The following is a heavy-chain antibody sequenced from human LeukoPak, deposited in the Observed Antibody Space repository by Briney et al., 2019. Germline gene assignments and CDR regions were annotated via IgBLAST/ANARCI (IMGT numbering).Heavy chain of an antibody. D-gene: IGHD3-22*01. CDR3: ARDSSGYSSY. CDR2: ISSSSSYI. V-gene: IGHV3-21*01. CDR1: GFTFSSYA. J-gene: IGHJ4*02. Sequence: AGGSLRLSCAASGFTFSSYAMSWVRQAPGKGLEWVSSISSSSSYIYYADSVKGRFTISRDNAKNSLYLQMNSLRAEDTAVYYCARDSSGYSSYWGQGTLVTVSS.